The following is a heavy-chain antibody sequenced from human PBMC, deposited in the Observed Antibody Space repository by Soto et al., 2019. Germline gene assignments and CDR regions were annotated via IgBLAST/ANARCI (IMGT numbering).Heavy chain of an antibody. CDR1: GGAFTNYS. J-gene: IGHJ6*02. CDR3: AIWSNWNPLYYRGMDV. V-gene: IGHV1-69*06. D-gene: IGHD1-20*01. CDR2: IIPLHNTS. Sequence: QVQLLQSGAEVKKPGSSVKVSCKVSGGAFTNYSLNWVRHAPGQGLEWLGGIIPLHNTSNYSLKLLGRGSITADISSNTVYMHLSGLKSDDTATYYCAIWSNWNPLYYRGMDVWGQGTTVTVSS.